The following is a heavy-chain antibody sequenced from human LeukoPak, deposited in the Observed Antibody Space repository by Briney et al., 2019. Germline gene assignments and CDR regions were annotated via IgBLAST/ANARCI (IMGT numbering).Heavy chain of an antibody. CDR2: IASDGSST. CDR1: GFTFSSYW. J-gene: IGHJ4*02. CDR3: ARGRPHGNDY. V-gene: IGHV3-74*01. Sequence: GGSLRLSCAASGFTFSSYWMNWVRQAPGKGLVWVSRIASDGSSTTHADSVKGRFSISRDNAKNTLYLQMNSLRVEDTAVYYCARGRPHGNDYWGQGTLVTVSS. D-gene: IGHD4-23*01.